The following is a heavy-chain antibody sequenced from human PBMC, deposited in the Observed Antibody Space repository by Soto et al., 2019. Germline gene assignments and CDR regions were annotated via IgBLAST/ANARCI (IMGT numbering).Heavy chain of an antibody. CDR2: INTYTGST. D-gene: IGHD1-1*01. CDR1: GYTFTGYY. V-gene: IGHV1-2*04. J-gene: IGHJ6*02. CDR3: AREEQLGYYGMDV. Sequence: ASVKVSCKASGYTFTGYYIHWVRQAPGQGLEWMGWINTYTGSTNYAQKLQGWVTLTRDTSISTAYMEMNRLTSDYTAVYYCAREEQLGYYGMDVWGQGTTVTVSS.